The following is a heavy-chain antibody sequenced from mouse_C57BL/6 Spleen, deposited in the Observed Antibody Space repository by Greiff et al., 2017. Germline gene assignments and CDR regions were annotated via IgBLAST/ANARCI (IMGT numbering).Heavy chain of an antibody. Sequence: QVQLKQSGPELVKPGASVKISCKASGYAFSSSWMNWVKQRPGKGLEWIGQIYPGDGDTTYNGKFKGKATLTVDKSYSTAYMQLSILTSEDSAVYFCTRGTTVVAFDYWGQGTTLTVSS. CDR3: TRGTTVVAFDY. CDR2: IYPGDGDT. D-gene: IGHD1-1*01. J-gene: IGHJ2*01. V-gene: IGHV1-82*01. CDR1: GYAFSSSW.